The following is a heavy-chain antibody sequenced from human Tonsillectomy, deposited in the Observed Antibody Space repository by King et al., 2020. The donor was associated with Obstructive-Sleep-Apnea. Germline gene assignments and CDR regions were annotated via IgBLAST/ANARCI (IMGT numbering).Heavy chain of an antibody. Sequence: VQLVESGGGLVQHGGSLRLSCAASGFTFSSYSMNWVRQAPGKGLEWVSYISSSSSTIYYADSVKGRFTISRDNAKNSLYLQMNSLRAEDTAVYYCARDDGDSSSWYIDYWGQGTLVTVSS. CDR1: GFTFSSYS. J-gene: IGHJ4*02. CDR3: ARDDGDSSSWYIDY. V-gene: IGHV3-48*04. D-gene: IGHD6-13*01. CDR2: ISSSSSTI.